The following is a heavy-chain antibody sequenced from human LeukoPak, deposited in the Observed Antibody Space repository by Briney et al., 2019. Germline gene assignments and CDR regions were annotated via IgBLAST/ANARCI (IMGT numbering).Heavy chain of an antibody. CDR3: ARQRGYCSSTSCYVDVKDDAFDI. D-gene: IGHD2-2*01. CDR1: GYSFTSYW. CDR2: IYPGDSDT. J-gene: IGHJ3*02. Sequence: GESLKISCKGSGYSFTSYWIGWVRQMPGKGLEWMGIIYPGDSDTRYSPSFQGQVTISADKSISTAYLQWNSLKASDTAMYYCARQRGYCSSTSCYVDVKDDAFDIWGQGTMVTVSS. V-gene: IGHV5-51*01.